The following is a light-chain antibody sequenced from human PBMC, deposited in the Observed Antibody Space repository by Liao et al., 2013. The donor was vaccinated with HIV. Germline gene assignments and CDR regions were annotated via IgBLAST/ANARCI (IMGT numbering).Light chain of an antibody. CDR2: KDS. CDR3: QSADSSGTHGV. CDR1: ALPKQY. V-gene: IGLV3-25*03. J-gene: IGLJ3*02. Sequence: SYELTQPPSVSVSPGQTARITCSGDALPKQYAYWYQQKPGQAPVLVIYKDSERPSGIPERFSGSSSGTTVTLTISGVQAEDEADYYCQSADSSGTHGVFGGGTK.